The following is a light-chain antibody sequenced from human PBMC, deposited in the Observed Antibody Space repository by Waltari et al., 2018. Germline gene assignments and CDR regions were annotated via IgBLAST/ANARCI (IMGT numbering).Light chain of an antibody. J-gene: IGKJ1*01. CDR3: QQSYSSPQRT. CDR1: QSISTY. V-gene: IGKV1-39*01. CDR2: AAS. Sequence: DIQMTQSPSSLSASVGDRVTITCRASQSISTYLNWYQQKPGKAPKLLIYAASSLQSGVPSRFSGSGSWTEFTLTISSLQPEDFATYFCQQSYSSPQRTFGPGTKVEIK.